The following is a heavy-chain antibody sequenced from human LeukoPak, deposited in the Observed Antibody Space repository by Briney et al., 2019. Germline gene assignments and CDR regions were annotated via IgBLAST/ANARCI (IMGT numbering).Heavy chain of an antibody. J-gene: IGHJ4*02. Sequence: GGSLRLSCAASGFTFSSYSMNWVRQAPGKGLEWVSSISSSSSYIYYADSVKGRFTISRDNAKNSLYLQMNSLRAEDTAVYYCARDRSYGDYVLAYWGQGTLVTVSS. CDR2: ISSSSSYI. CDR3: ARDRSYGDYVLAY. CDR1: GFTFSSYS. V-gene: IGHV3-21*01. D-gene: IGHD4-17*01.